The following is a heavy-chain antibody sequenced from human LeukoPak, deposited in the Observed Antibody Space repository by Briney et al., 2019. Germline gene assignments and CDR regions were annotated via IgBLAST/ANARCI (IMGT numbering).Heavy chain of an antibody. CDR1: GFTFSSYS. CDR2: ISSSSSYI. J-gene: IGHJ4*02. V-gene: IGHV3-21*01. Sequence: GGSLRLSCAASGFTFSSYSMNWVRQAPGKGLEWVSSISSSSSYIYYADSVKGRFTISRDNAKNSLYLQMNSLRAEDTAVYYCARDLSYYYDSSGYYFDYWAREPWSPSPQ. CDR3: ARDLSYYYDSSGYYFDY. D-gene: IGHD3-22*01.